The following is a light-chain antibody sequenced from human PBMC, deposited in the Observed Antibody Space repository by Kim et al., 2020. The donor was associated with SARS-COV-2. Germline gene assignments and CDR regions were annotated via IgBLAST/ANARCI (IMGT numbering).Light chain of an antibody. CDR3: CSYAGSSTVV. V-gene: IGLV2-23*02. CDR1: NSDVGSYNL. Sequence: QSALTQPASVSGSPGQSITISCTGTNSDVGSYNLVSWYQQHPGKAPKLMIYEVSKRPSGVSNRFSGSKSGSTASLTISGLQAEDEAGYFCCSYAGSSTVVFGGGTQLTVL. CDR2: EVS. J-gene: IGLJ2*01.